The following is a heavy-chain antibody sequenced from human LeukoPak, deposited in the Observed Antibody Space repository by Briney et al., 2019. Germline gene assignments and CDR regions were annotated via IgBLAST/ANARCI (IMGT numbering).Heavy chain of an antibody. CDR1: GGSISSYY. D-gene: IGHD6-13*01. Sequence: SETLSLTCTVSGGSISSYYWSWIRQPPGKGLEWIGYIYYSGSTYYNPSLKSRVTISVDTSKNQFSLKLSSVTAADTAVYYCARHESIAADPGWFDPWGQGTLVTVSS. J-gene: IGHJ5*02. CDR2: IYYSGST. CDR3: ARHESIAADPGWFDP. V-gene: IGHV4-59*04.